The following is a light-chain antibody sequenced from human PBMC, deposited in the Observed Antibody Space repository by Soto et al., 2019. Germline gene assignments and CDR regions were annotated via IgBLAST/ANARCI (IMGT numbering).Light chain of an antibody. V-gene: IGLV1-44*01. J-gene: IGLJ1*01. CDR1: SSNIGSNT. CDR3: AAWDDSLNGRGV. Sequence: QSVLTQPPSASGTPGQRVTLSCSGSSSNIGSNTVTWYQQLPGTAPKLLIYSNNQRPSGVPDRFSGSKSGTSASLAISGLQAEDEADYHCAAWDDSLNGRGVFGTGTKVTVL. CDR2: SNN.